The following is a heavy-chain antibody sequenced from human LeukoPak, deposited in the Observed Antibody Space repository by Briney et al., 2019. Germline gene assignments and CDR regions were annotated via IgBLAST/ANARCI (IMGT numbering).Heavy chain of an antibody. Sequence: GGSLRLSCAASEFTFSSYWMSWVRQAPGKGLGWVANIKEDGSEKYYVDSVKGRFTISRDNARNSLYLQMNSLRAEDTAVYYCARDKTYSSSWYGYDYWGQGTLVTVSS. CDR2: IKEDGSEK. CDR1: EFTFSSYW. CDR3: ARDKTYSSSWYGYDY. J-gene: IGHJ4*02. V-gene: IGHV3-7*03. D-gene: IGHD6-13*01.